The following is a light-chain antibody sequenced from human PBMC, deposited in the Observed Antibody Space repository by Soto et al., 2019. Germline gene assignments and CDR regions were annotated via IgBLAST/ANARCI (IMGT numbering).Light chain of an antibody. CDR2: GVS. Sequence: QSVLTQPASVSVSPGQSITISCTGTSSDVGGYNQVSWYQHPPGRAPNLILFGVSDRPSGVSHRFSGSKSGNTASLTISGLQAEDEADYYCCSYTSLSSVVFGGGTKVTVL. V-gene: IGLV2-14*01. J-gene: IGLJ2*01. CDR3: CSYTSLSSVV. CDR1: SSDVGGYNQ.